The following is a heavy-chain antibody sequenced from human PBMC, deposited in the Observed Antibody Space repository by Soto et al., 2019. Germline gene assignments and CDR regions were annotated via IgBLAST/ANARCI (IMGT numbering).Heavy chain of an antibody. V-gene: IGHV3-48*02. CDR3: ASDLAALNGFDP. J-gene: IGHJ5*02. Sequence: EVQLVESGGGLVQPGGSLRLSCAASGFTFSSYSMNWVRQAPGKGLEWVSYISSSSSTIYYADSVKGRFTISRDNAKNALYLQMNSLRDEDTAVYYCASDLAALNGFDPWGQGTLVNLSS. CDR1: GFTFSSYS. CDR2: ISSSSSTI.